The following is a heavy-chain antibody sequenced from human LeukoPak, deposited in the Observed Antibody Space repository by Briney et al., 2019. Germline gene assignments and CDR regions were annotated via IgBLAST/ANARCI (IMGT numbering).Heavy chain of an antibody. Sequence: PGGSLRLSCAASGFTFSSYDMHWVRQAPGKGLEWVAFIRYDGSNKYYADSVKGRFTISRDNSKNTLYLQMNSLRAEDTAVYYCAKDMTTATGFVDYWGQGTLVTVSS. CDR2: IRYDGSNK. J-gene: IGHJ4*02. V-gene: IGHV3-30*02. CDR3: AKDMTTATGFVDY. CDR1: GFTFSSYD. D-gene: IGHD4-17*01.